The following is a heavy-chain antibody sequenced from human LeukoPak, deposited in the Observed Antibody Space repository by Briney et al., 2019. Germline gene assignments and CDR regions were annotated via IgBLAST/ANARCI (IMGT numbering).Heavy chain of an antibody. V-gene: IGHV3-23*01. D-gene: IGHD4-11*01. CDR1: GFTFSVSA. CDR2: ISSSGVYT. Sequence: GGSLRLSCAASGFTFSVSAMSWVRQAPGKGLEWVSTISSSGVYTYYADSVKGRFTISRDNSKNTLYLQMNSLRAEDTAVYYCARVHYIDYYWGQGTLVTVSS. J-gene: IGHJ4*02. CDR3: ARVHYIDYY.